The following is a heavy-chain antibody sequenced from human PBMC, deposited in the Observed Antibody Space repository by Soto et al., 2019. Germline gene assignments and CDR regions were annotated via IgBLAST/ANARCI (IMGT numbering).Heavy chain of an antibody. CDR1: EFTFSSYS. D-gene: IGHD3-22*01. Sequence: EVQLVESGGGLAQPGESLRLSCVASEFTFSSYSFNWVRQVPGKGLEWVSYISRSAFPKYTDSVKGRCTISRDNAKNSVYLEMNGLRAEDKAVYYCARVATSGYYTSDSWGQGTLLIVSS. CDR2: ISRSAFP. V-gene: IGHV3-48*01. J-gene: IGHJ4*02. CDR3: ARVATSGYYTSDS.